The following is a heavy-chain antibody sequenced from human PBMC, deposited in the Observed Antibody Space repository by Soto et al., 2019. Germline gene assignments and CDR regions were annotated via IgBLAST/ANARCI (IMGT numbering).Heavy chain of an antibody. CDR2: IKEEGSEK. Sequence: EVQLVESGGGFVQPGGSLRLSCAASGFAFSSYWMSWVRQAPGKGLEWVANIKEEGSEKYYVDSVKGRFTISRDNAKNSLDLQMNRLRAEDPAVYYCGRSSVTGYYDSSGYSSPVDYWGQGTLVTVSS. J-gene: IGHJ4*02. V-gene: IGHV3-7*03. D-gene: IGHD3-3*01. CDR1: GFAFSSYW. CDR3: GRSSVTGYYDSSGYSSPVDY.